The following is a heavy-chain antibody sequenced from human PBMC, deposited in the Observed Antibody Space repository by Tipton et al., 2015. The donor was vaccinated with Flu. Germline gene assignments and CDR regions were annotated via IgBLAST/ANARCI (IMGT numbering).Heavy chain of an antibody. D-gene: IGHD5-24*01. J-gene: IGHJ3*02. CDR3: ARGLRDGYNPHDAFDI. V-gene: IGHV4-59*01. Sequence: TLSLTCSVSGDSIGSTYYWSWIRQPPGKGLEWIGYIYYSGSTNYNPSLKSRVTISVDTSKNQFSLKLSSVTAADTAVYYCARGLRDGYNPHDAFDIWGQGTMVTVSS. CDR1: GDSIGSTYY. CDR2: IYYSGST.